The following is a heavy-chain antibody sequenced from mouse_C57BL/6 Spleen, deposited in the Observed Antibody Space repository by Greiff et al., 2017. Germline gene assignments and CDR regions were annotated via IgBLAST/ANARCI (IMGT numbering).Heavy chain of an antibody. CDR3: AREETGSYWFAY. V-gene: IGHV1-59*01. CDR1: GYTFTSYW. CDR2: IDPSDSYT. Sequence: QVQLKQPGAELVRPGTSVKLSCKASGYTFTSYWMHWVKQRPGQGLEWIGVIDPSDSYTNYNQKFKGKATLSVDTSSSTAYLHLSSLTSEDSAIYYCAREETGSYWFAYWGQGTLVTVSA. J-gene: IGHJ3*01.